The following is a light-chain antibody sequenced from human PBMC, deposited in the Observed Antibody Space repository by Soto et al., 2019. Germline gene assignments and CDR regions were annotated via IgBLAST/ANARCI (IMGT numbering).Light chain of an antibody. CDR2: GAS. J-gene: IGKJ1*01. CDR3: QQYWNPQWT. CDR1: QSVRSTY. Sequence: EIVLTQSPGTLSLSPGERATLSCMASQSVRSTYLAWFQQKPGQAPRLLIYGASSRATGIPDRFSGSGSGTRFTRTISKPESEESAVYDCQQYWNPQWTFGLGTKVEIK. V-gene: IGKV3-20*01.